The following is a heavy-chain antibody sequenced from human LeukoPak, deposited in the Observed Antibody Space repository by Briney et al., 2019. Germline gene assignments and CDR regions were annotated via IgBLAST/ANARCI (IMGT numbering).Heavy chain of an antibody. D-gene: IGHD5-12*01. CDR1: GASITSFY. Sequence: SETLSLTCTVPGASITSFYYNWIRQSAGKGLEWIGRIHTNGGTDYRPSLNSRVTMSVDTSKKQISLKLTSVTAADTAVYVCSRGGGYGDYWGQGILVTVSS. CDR3: SRGGGYGDY. J-gene: IGHJ4*02. CDR2: IHTNGGT. V-gene: IGHV4-4*07.